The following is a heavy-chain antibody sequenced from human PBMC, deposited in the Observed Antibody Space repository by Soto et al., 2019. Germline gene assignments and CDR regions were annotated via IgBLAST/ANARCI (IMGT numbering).Heavy chain of an antibody. CDR1: GYTFTSYY. D-gene: IGHD3-10*01. CDR3: ARDRVNHGGLNY. V-gene: IGHV1-46*01. Sequence: GASVKVSCKASGYTFTSYYMHWVRQAPGQGLEWMGIINPSGGSTSYAQKFQGRVTMTRDTSTSTVCMELSSLRSEDTAVYYCARDRVNHGGLNYWGQGTLVTVSS. J-gene: IGHJ4*02. CDR2: INPSGGST.